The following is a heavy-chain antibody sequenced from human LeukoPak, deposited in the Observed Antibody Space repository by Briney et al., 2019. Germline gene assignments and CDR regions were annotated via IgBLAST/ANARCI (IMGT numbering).Heavy chain of an antibody. J-gene: IGHJ3*02. Sequence: KPSETLSLTCTVSGYSISSGYYWGWIRQPPGKGLEWIGSIYHSGTTYYNPSLKSRVTISVDTSKNQFSPTVRSVTAADTAVYYCARSLGYCGGGPCQRASEIWGQGTMVTVSS. CDR2: IYHSGTT. CDR1: GYSISSGYY. CDR3: ARSLGYCGGGPCQRASEI. D-gene: IGHD2-15*01. V-gene: IGHV4-38-2*02.